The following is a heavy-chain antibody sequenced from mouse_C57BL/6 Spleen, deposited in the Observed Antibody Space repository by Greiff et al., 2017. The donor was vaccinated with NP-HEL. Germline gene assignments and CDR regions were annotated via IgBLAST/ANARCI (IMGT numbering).Heavy chain of an antibody. V-gene: IGHV1-81*01. CDR3: ARRGLPQGYFDV. CDR1: GYTFTSYG. D-gene: IGHD2-2*01. CDR2: IYPRCGNT. Sequence: QVQLKESGAELARPGASVKLSCKASGYTFTSYGISWVKQSTGQGLEWIGEIYPRCGNTYYNEKFKGKATLTADKSSSTAYMELRSLTSEDSAVYFCARRGLPQGYFDVWGTGTTVTVSS. J-gene: IGHJ1*03.